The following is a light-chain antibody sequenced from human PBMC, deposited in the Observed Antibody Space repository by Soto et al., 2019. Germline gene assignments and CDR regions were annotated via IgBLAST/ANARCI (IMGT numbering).Light chain of an antibody. J-gene: IGKJ5*01. CDR1: QSLGGNN. CDR2: DSS. CDR3: QQYSGSIT. Sequence: EIVLTQSPGTLSLYPGETATLSCRSSQSLGGNNLAWYHHRPGHAPRLLIYDSSRRATGIPDRFSGSVSGTDYRLTSSRLEPEYFAIKDCQQYSGSITFGQRTRLEIE. V-gene: IGKV3-20*01.